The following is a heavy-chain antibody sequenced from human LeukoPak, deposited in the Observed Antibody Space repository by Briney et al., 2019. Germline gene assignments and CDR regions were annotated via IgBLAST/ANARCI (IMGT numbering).Heavy chain of an antibody. Sequence: GLSVRLSCAVSGFTFSSYSMNWVRQAPGKGLEWVSSISSSSSYIYYADSVKGRFTISRDNAKYSLFLQMNSLRAEDTAVYYCARDKGLGHFDYWGQGTLVTVSS. CDR3: ARDKGLGHFDY. D-gene: IGHD3/OR15-3a*01. V-gene: IGHV3-21*01. CDR2: ISSSSSYI. J-gene: IGHJ4*02. CDR1: GFTFSSYS.